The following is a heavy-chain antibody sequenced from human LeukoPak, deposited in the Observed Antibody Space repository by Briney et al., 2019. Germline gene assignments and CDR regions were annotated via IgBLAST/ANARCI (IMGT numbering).Heavy chain of an antibody. J-gene: IGHJ5*02. CDR2: IYTSGST. CDR1: GGSISSYY. D-gene: IGHD2-2*01. CDR3: ARDLPRSGYCSSTSCPAGGHGWFDP. Sequence: SETLSLTCTVSGGSISSYYWSWIRQPAGKGLEWIGRIYTSGSTNYNPSLKSRVTMSVDTSKNQFSLKLSSVTAADTAVYYCARDLPRSGYCSSTSCPAGGHGWFDPWGQGTLVTVSS. V-gene: IGHV4-4*07.